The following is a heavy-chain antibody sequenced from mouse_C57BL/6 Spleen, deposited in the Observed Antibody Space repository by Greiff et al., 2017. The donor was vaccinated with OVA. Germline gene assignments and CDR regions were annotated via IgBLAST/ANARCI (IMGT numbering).Heavy chain of an antibody. CDR3: ARENSNYWYFDV. CDR2: INPSSGYT. V-gene: IGHV1-4*01. CDR1: GYTFTSYT. J-gene: IGHJ1*03. Sequence: LVESGAELARPGASVKMSCKASGYTFTSYTMHWVKQRPGQGLEWIGYINPSSGYTKYNQKFKDKATLTADKSSSTAYMQLSSLTSEDSAVYYCARENSNYWYFDVWGTGTTVTVSS. D-gene: IGHD2-5*01.